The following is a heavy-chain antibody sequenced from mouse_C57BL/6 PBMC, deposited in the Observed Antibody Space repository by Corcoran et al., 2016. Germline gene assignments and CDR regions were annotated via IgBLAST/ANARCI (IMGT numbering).Heavy chain of an antibody. Sequence: EVQLQQSGPELVKPGASVKIPCKASGYTFTDYNMDWVKQSHGKSLEWIGDINPNNGGTIYNQKFKGKATLTVDKSSSTAYMELRSLTSEDTAVYYCARSRDYGNYPAWFAYWGQGTLVTVSA. D-gene: IGHD2-1*01. CDR3: ARSRDYGNYPAWFAY. V-gene: IGHV1-18*01. J-gene: IGHJ3*01. CDR2: INPNNGGT. CDR1: GYTFTDYN.